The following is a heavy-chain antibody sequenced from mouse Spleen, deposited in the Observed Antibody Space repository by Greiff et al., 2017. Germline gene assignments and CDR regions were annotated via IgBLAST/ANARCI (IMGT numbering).Heavy chain of an antibody. D-gene: IGHD2-3*01. CDR2: INPSRGYT. V-gene: IGHV1-4*01. CDR3: ANGYWWYFDV. Sequence: VQLQQSGAELARPGASVKMSCKASGYTFTSYTMHWVKQRPGQGLEWIGYINPSRGYTKYNQKFKDKATLTADKSSSTAYMQLSSLTSEDAAVYYCANGYWWYFDVWGAGTTVTVSS. CDR1: GYTFTSYT. J-gene: IGHJ1*01.